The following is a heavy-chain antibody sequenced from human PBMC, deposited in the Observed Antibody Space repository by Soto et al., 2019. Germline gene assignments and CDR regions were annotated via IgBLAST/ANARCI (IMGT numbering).Heavy chain of an antibody. D-gene: IGHD2-15*01. CDR1: GYSVSSSDYY. V-gene: IGHV4-39*01. CDR2: MLYSGLT. Sequence: SETLSLTCSVSGYSVSSSDYYWAWIRQPPGKGLEWIGSMLYSGLTYYNPSLKSRVTLSVDTSKNQFSVRLNSVTASDTAVYYCAPLAVSLSGPYGIHVWGQGTTVTVSS. J-gene: IGHJ6*02. CDR3: APLAVSLSGPYGIHV.